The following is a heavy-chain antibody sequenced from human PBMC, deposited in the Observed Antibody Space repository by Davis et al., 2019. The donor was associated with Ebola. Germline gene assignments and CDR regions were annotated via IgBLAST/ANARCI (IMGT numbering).Heavy chain of an antibody. D-gene: IGHD3-10*01. CDR1: GFTFSSYA. J-gene: IGHJ6*03. CDR2: ISGSGGST. Sequence: PGGSLRLSCAASGFTFSSYAMSWVRQAPGKGLEWVSAISGSGGSTYYADSVKGRFTISRDNSKNTLYLQMNSLRAEDTAVYYCAREPITMVRGVYYYYYYMDVWGKGTTVTVSS. CDR3: AREPITMVRGVYYYYYYMDV. V-gene: IGHV3-23*01.